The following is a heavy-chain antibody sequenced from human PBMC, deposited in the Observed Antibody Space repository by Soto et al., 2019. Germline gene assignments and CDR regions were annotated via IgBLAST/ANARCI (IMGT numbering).Heavy chain of an antibody. CDR2: IYYRGNT. CDR3: ARLEGLATISYYFDY. D-gene: IGHD3-9*01. J-gene: IGHJ4*02. Sequence: SETLSLTCSVSGDSIDSDNYYWGWIRQPPGKGLEWIGSIYYRGNTYYNPSLKTRVTISLDKSKSQFSLKLNSVTAADSAVYFCARLEGLATISYYFDYWGQGTLVTVSS. CDR1: GDSIDSDNYY. V-gene: IGHV4-39*01.